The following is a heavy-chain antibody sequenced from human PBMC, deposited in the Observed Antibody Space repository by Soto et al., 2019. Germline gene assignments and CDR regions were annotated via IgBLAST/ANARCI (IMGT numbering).Heavy chain of an antibody. CDR2: IQYSGSA. CDR3: ARDVEVCLFYY. CDR1: GGSISSNY. V-gene: IGHV4-59*01. D-gene: IGHD2-2*01. J-gene: IGHJ4*02. Sequence: QVQLQESGPGLVKPSETLSLTCTGCGGSISSNYWSWIRQPPGKGLEWIGYIQYSGSATYIPSLRSRDTTSGDTSRFSFSQYLSSVTAADTAVYYGARDVEVCLFYYWGQGTLVIVSS.